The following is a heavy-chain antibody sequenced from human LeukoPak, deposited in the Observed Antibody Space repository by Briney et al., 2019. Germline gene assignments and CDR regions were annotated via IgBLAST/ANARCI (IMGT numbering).Heavy chain of an antibody. CDR2: IIPIFGTA. D-gene: IGHD3-10*01. V-gene: IGHV1-69*05. CDR1: RGTFSSYA. CDR3: ARAPSYYGSGSYYSGI. Sequence: SVKVSCKASRGTFSSYAISWVRQAPGQGLEWMGGIIPIFGTANYAQKFQGRVTITTDESTSTAYMELSSLRSEDTAVYYCARAPSYYGSGSYYSGIWGQGTMVTVSS. J-gene: IGHJ3*02.